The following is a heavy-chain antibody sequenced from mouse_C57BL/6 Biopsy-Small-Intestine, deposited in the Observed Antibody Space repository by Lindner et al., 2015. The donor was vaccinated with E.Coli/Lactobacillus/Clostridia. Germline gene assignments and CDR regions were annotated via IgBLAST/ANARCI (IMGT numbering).Heavy chain of an antibody. CDR3: ARGGGFPYYAMDY. J-gene: IGHJ4*01. CDR2: IYPGDGDT. Sequence: VQLQESGAELVKPGASVEISCKASGYAFSSYWMNWVKQRPGKGLEWIGRIYPGDGDTNYNGKFKGKATLTADKSSSTAYMQLSSLTSEDSAVYFCARGGGFPYYAMDYWGQGTSVTVSS. V-gene: IGHV1-82*01. CDR1: GYAFSSYW.